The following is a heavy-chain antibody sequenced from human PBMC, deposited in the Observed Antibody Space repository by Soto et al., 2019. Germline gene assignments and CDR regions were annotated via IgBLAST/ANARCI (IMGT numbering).Heavy chain of an antibody. CDR1: GYSFTSYW. CDR3: ASGAPRTNLGYCSGGSCYEEYFQH. Sequence: GESLKISCKGSGYSFTSYWIGWVRQMPGKGLEWMGIIYPGDSDTRYSPSFQGQVTISADKSIGTAYLQWSGLKASDTAMYYCASGAPRTNLGYCSGGSCYEEYFQHWGQGTLVTVSS. J-gene: IGHJ1*01. CDR2: IYPGDSDT. D-gene: IGHD2-15*01. V-gene: IGHV5-51*01.